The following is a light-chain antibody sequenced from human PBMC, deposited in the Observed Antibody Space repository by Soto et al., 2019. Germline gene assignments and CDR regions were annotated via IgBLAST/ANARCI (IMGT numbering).Light chain of an antibody. CDR3: MQGTSWPPT. J-gene: IGKJ1*01. CDR1: QSIVYSDGNAY. CDR2: RTS. V-gene: IGKV2-30*01. Sequence: DVVMTPSPLSLPVTLGQPASISCRSSQSIVYSDGNAYLSWFQQRPGQSPRRLIYRTSNRDSGVPDRFSGSGSGTDFTLTINRVEAEDVGVYYCMQGTSWPPTCGRGTKVEI.